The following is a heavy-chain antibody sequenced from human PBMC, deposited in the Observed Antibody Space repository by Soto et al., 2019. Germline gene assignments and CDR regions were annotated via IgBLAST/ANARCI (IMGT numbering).Heavy chain of an antibody. CDR2: ISYDGSNK. CDR1: GFTFSSYG. D-gene: IGHD3-22*01. V-gene: IGHV3-30*18. J-gene: IGHJ4*01. CDR3: AKDRSSGYYYFDF. Sequence: QVQLVESGGGVVQPGRSLRLSCAASGFTFSSYGMHWVRQAPGKGLEWVAVISYDGSNKYYADSVKGRFTISRDNSKNTLYLQMNSLRAEDTAVYYCAKDRSSGYYYFDFRGQGTLVTVSS.